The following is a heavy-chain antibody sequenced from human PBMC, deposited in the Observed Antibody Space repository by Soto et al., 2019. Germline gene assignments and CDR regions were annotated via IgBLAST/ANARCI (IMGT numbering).Heavy chain of an antibody. CDR1: GGSFSGYY. CDR2: INHSGST. J-gene: IGHJ6*02. CDR3: SRITIFGVVSLRYYYYYGMDV. Sequence: SETLSLTCAVYGGSFSGYYWSWIRQPPGKGLEWIGEINHSGSTNYNPSLKSRVTISVDTSKNQFSLKLSSVTAADTAVYYCSRITIFGVVSLRYYYYYGMDVWGQGTTVTVSS. V-gene: IGHV4-34*01. D-gene: IGHD3-3*01.